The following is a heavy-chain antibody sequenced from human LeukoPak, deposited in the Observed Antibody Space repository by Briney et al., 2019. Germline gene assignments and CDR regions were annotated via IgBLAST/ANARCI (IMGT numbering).Heavy chain of an antibody. J-gene: IGHJ4*02. D-gene: IGHD4-17*01. CDR3: VKSTTVTSFDY. CDR2: ISSNGDNT. V-gene: IGHV3-64D*09. CDR1: GFTFTNAW. Sequence: PGGSLRLSCAASGFTFTNAWMSWVRQAPGKGLEYVSAISSNGDNTYYADSLKGRFSISRDNSKNTLYLQMSSLRAEDTAVYYCVKSTTVTSFDYWGQGTLVTVSS.